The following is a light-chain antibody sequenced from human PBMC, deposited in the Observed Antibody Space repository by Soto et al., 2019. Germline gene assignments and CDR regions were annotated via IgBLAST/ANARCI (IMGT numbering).Light chain of an antibody. CDR1: SSDVGDYNY. J-gene: IGLJ2*01. CDR3: SSYAGSNNFVV. CDR2: EVS. V-gene: IGLV2-8*01. Sequence: QSALTQPPSASGSPGQSVTISCTGTSSDVGDYNYVSWYQHHPGKAPKLMIYEVSKRPSGVPDRFSGSKSGNTASLTVSGIQADDEADYYCSSYAGSNNFVVFGGGTQLTVL.